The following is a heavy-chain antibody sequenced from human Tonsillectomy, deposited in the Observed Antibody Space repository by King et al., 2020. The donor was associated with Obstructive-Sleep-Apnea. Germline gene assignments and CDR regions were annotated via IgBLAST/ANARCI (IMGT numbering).Heavy chain of an antibody. D-gene: IGHD6-19*01. V-gene: IGHV1-18*04. CDR3: VRGGERTAILSPWLVRSWDWFDP. CDR1: GYTFTSYG. CDR2: ISAYNGNT. J-gene: IGHJ5*02. Sequence: QLVQSGAEVKKPGASVKVSCKASGYTFTSYGISWVRQAPGQGLEWMGWISAYNGNTNYAQKLQGRVTMTTDTSTSTAYMELRSLRSDDTAVYYCVRGGERTAILSPWLVRSWDWFDPWVQGTLVTVSS.